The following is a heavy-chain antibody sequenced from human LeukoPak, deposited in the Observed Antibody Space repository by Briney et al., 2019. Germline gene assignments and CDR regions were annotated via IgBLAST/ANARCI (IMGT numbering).Heavy chain of an antibody. CDR3: AKDRASATYEYFQY. V-gene: IGHV3-23*01. Sequence: GGSLRLSCVASGFTFSNYAMSWVRQAPGKGLEWVSVISGSGDTTYSADSVKGRFTISRDNSKNTLYYQLDSLTAEDTAVYYCAKDRASATYEYFQYWGQGTQVTVSS. D-gene: IGHD3-10*01. J-gene: IGHJ1*01. CDR1: GFTFSNYA. CDR2: ISGSGDTT.